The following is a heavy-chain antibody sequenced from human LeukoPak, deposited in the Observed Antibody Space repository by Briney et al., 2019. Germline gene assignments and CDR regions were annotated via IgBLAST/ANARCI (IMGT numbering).Heavy chain of an antibody. CDR1: GFTLSDYY. Sequence: GGSLRLSCAASGFTLSDYYMSWIRQAPGKGLEWVSYISRSGDSIYYADSVKGRFTISRDNAKNSLYLQMNSLRAEDTAVYYCARADSTRDAFDIWGQGTMVTVSS. J-gene: IGHJ3*02. CDR2: ISRSGDSI. D-gene: IGHD2-2*01. CDR3: ARADSTRDAFDI. V-gene: IGHV3-11*01.